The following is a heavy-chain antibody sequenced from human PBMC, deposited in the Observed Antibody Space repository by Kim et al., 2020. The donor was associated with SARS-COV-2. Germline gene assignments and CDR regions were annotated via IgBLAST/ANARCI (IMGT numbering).Heavy chain of an antibody. V-gene: IGHV4-39*01. J-gene: IGHJ4*02. CDR3: ARHSDPGVGFGELLQPHFDY. CDR2: IYYSGGT. D-gene: IGHD3-10*01. Sequence: SETLSLTCTVSGGSISSSSYYWGWIRQPPGKGLEWIGCIYYSGGTYYNPSLKSRVTISVDTSKNQFSLQLSSVTAADTAVYYFARHSDPGVGFGELLQPHFDYWGQGTLVTVSS. CDR1: GGSISSSSYY.